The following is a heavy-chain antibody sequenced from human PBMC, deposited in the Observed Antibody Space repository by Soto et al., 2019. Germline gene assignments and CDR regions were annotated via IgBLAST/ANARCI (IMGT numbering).Heavy chain of an antibody. CDR3: ARASTGELWVYANWFDP. CDR2: IYYSGGT. CDR1: GGSISSGDYY. D-gene: IGHD3-16*01. V-gene: IGHV4-30-4*01. J-gene: IGHJ5*02. Sequence: QVQLQESGPGLVKPSQTLSLTCTVSGGSISSGDYYWSWIRQPPGKGLAWIGFIYYSGGTYYKPSLKIRFTISVDTSKNKFSLNRSSVTAADTAVYYCARASTGELWVYANWFDPWGPGTLVTVSS.